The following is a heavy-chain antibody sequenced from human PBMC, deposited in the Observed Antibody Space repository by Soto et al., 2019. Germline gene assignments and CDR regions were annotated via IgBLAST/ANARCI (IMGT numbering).Heavy chain of an antibody. D-gene: IGHD6-6*01. V-gene: IGHV3-30-3*01. CDR2: ISYDGSNE. J-gene: IGHJ6*02. CDR1: GFTFSSYA. CDR3: ARAIAARLTIRPQYYYGMDV. Sequence: PGGSLRLSCAASGFTFSSYAMHWVRQAPGKGLEWVAVISYDGSNEYYADSVKGRFTISRDNSKNTLYLQMNSLRAEDTAVYYCARAIAARLTIRPQYYYGMDVWGQGTTVTVSS.